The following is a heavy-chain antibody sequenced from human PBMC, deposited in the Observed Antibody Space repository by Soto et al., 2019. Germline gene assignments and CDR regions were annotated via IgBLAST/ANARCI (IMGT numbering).Heavy chain of an antibody. Sequence: QVQLVQSGAEVKKPGASVKVSCKASGYTFTNYEINWVRQASGQGLEWMGWMNPGSGNTGYAHKFQCRVTMTRNISISTAYMELSSLGSDDTAIYYCARMSASGSLNWFDPWGQGTLVTVSS. CDR1: GYTFTNYE. D-gene: IGHD3-10*01. CDR2: MNPGSGNT. J-gene: IGHJ5*02. CDR3: ARMSASGSLNWFDP. V-gene: IGHV1-8*01.